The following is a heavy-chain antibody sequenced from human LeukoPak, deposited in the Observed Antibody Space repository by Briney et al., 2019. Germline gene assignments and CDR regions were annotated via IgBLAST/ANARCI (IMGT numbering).Heavy chain of an antibody. CDR3: ARGLGWGTLVRGVIIDY. CDR2: ISGSGGST. CDR1: GFTFSSYA. J-gene: IGHJ4*02. D-gene: IGHD3-10*01. Sequence: GGSLRLSCAASGFTFSSYAMSWVRQAPGKGLEWVSAISGSGGSTYYADSVKGRFTISRDNAKNSLYLQMNSLRAEDTAVYYCARGLGWGTLVRGVIIDYWGQGTLVTVSS. V-gene: IGHV3-23*01.